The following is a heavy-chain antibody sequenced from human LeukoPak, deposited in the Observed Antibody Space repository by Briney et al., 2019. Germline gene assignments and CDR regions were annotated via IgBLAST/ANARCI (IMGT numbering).Heavy chain of an antibody. CDR3: AGPAQQWRWYYFDY. V-gene: IGHV3-66*01. CDR1: EFTVSSNH. J-gene: IGHJ4*02. CDR2: IYSGGSS. D-gene: IGHD6-19*01. Sequence: PGGSLRLSCAASEFTVSSNHMSWVRQAPGKGLEWVSLIYSGGSSYYADSVKGRFTISRDNSKNTLYLQMNSLRAEDTAVYRCAGPAQQWRWYYFDYWGQGTLVTASS.